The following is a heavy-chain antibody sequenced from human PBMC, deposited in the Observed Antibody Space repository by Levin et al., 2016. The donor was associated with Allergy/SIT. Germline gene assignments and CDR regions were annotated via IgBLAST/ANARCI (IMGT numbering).Heavy chain of an antibody. D-gene: IGHD5-24*01. Sequence: GESLKISCAASGFTFSSYSMNWVRQAPGKGLEWVSSISSSSTYIYYADSVKGRFTISRHNSKNTLYLQMNSLRAEDTAVYYCARIEMATTDDAFDIWGQGTMVTVSS. V-gene: IGHV3-21*04. CDR1: GFTFSSYS. CDR3: ARIEMATTDDAFDI. CDR2: ISSSSTYI. J-gene: IGHJ3*02.